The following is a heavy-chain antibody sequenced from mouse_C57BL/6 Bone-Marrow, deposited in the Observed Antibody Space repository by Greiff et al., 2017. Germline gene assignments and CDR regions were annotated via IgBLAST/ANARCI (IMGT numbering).Heavy chain of an antibody. D-gene: IGHD1-1*01. Sequence: VKLQQSGAELVRPGASVTLSCKASGYTFTDYEMHWVKQTPVHGLEWIGAIDPETGGTAYNQKFKGKAILTADKSSSTAYMELRSLTSEDSAVYYCTRWYYGSSYEAMDYWGQGTSVTVSS. CDR2: IDPETGGT. CDR1: GYTFTDYE. V-gene: IGHV1-15*01. CDR3: TRWYYGSSYEAMDY. J-gene: IGHJ4*01.